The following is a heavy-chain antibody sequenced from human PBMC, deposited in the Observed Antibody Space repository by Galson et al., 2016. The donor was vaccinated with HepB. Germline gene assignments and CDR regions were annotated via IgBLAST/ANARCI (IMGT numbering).Heavy chain of an antibody. CDR3: ANATGGDYFFQP. D-gene: IGHD2/OR15-2a*01. CDR1: GFTFEDFV. V-gene: IGHV3-43D*03. J-gene: IGHJ1*01. Sequence: SLRLSCAASGFTFEDFVIHWVRQPPGKGLQWVSLINWDGSATFYADSVRGRFTVSRDNNKNSLYLHMNSLTPDDTAFYFCANATGGDYFFQPRGQGSLLTVAS. CDR2: INWDGSAT.